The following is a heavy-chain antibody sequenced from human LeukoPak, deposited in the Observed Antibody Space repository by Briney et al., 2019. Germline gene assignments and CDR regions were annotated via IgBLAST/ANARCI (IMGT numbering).Heavy chain of an antibody. D-gene: IGHD4-11*01. CDR1: GFTFSSYW. Sequence: GGSLRLSCAASGFTFSSYWMSWVRQAPGKGLEWVANIKQDGSEKYYVDSVKGRFTISRDNAKNSLYLQTNSLRAEDTAVYYCARKTVRGAFDIWGQGTMVTVSS. CDR3: ARKTVRGAFDI. CDR2: IKQDGSEK. V-gene: IGHV3-7*01. J-gene: IGHJ3*02.